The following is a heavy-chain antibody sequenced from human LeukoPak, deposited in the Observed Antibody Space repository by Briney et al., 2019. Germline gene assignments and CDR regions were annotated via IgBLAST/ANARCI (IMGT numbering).Heavy chain of an antibody. J-gene: IGHJ6*02. CDR2: ISSSDTTI. D-gene: IGHD5-24*01. CDR3: ARSRRDNYYYYYGMDV. Sequence: GGSLRLSCAASGFTFSSYEMTWVRQAPGKGLEWVSNISSSDTTIHYADSVKGRFTISRDNARNSLYLQMNSLGAEDTAVYYCARSRRDNYYYYYGMDVWGQGTTVTVSS. V-gene: IGHV3-48*03. CDR1: GFTFSSYE.